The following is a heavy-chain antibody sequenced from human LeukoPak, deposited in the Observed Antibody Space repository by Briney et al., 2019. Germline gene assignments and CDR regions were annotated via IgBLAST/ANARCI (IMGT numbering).Heavy chain of an antibody. D-gene: IGHD2-15*01. V-gene: IGHV4-39*01. J-gene: IGHJ4*02. CDR2: TYYSGST. CDR3: ACRRSYVVLVAATPERDY. Sequence: PSETLSLTCTVSGGSISSSSYYWGWIRQPPGKGLEWIGSTYYSGSTYYNPSLKSRVTISVDTSKNQFSLKLSSVTAADTAVYYCACRRSYVVLVAATPERDYWGQGTLVTVSS. CDR1: GGSISSSSYY.